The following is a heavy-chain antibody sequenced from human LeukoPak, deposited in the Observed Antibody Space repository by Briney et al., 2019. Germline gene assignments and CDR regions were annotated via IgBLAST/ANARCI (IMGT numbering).Heavy chain of an antibody. V-gene: IGHV3-74*01. Sequence: GGSLSLSCAASGFTFSNYWMHWDGQAQGKGVVGVSRINSDGRSKIYADYVKGRFTISRDKGKNTMDMKRNRQRGGDASVYGSTTSYADSVKGRFTISTDTAKNTLYLQMNSLGAEDTAVYYCATRYNWNSQKIGGWHFDHWGRGTLVTVSS. CDR2: INSDGRSK. D-gene: IGHD3-10*01. CDR3: TTSYADSVKGRFTISTDTAKNTLYLQMNSLGAEDTAVYYCATRYNWNSQKIGGWHFDH. CDR1: GFTFSNYW. J-gene: IGHJ2*01.